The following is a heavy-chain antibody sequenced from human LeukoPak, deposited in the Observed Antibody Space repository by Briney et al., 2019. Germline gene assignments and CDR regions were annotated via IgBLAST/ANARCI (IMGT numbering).Heavy chain of an antibody. J-gene: IGHJ4*02. CDR3: AKVRVNGASAPVDY. Sequence: PGGSLRLSCAASGFTVSSNYMSRVRQAPGKGLEWVSGISGSGSSTYYADSVKGRFSIFRDNSENTLYLQMDSLGAEDTAVYFCAKVRVNGASAPVDYWGQGTLVTVSS. D-gene: IGHD2-8*01. V-gene: IGHV3-23*01. CDR2: ISGSGSST. CDR1: GFTVSSNY.